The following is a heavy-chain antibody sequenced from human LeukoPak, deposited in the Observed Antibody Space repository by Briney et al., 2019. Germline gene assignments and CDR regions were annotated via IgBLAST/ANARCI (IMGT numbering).Heavy chain of an antibody. V-gene: IGHV1-69*01. CDR2: IIPILGTV. CDR1: GGTFSNYA. J-gene: IGHJ4*02. CDR3: ARPYGSGSYYFDF. Sequence: ASVKVSCKASGGTFSNYAISWVRQAPGQGLEWMGGIIPILGTVDYAQKFQGRVTITADESTTTAYMELSSLRSEDTAVYYRARPYGSGSYYFDFWGQGTLVTVSS. D-gene: IGHD3-10*01.